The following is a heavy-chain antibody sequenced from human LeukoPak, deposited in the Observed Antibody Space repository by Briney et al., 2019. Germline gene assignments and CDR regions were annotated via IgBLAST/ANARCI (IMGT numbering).Heavy chain of an antibody. V-gene: IGHV1-24*01. J-gene: IGHJ4*02. CDR3: AKDPMGLPFYDFHYYFDY. CDR1: GYTLTELS. Sequence: ASVKVSCKVSGYTLTELSMHWVRQAPGKGLEWMGGFNPEDGETIYAQKFQGRVTMTEDTSTDTAYMELSSLRSEDTAVYYCAKDPMGLPFYDFHYYFDYWGQGTLVTVSS. CDR2: FNPEDGET. D-gene: IGHD3-3*01.